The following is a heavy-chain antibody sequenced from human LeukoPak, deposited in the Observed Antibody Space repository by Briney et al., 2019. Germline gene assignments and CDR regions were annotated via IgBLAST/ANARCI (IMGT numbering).Heavy chain of an antibody. D-gene: IGHD6-19*01. J-gene: IGHJ4*02. CDR3: ARLAYSSGWLDY. V-gene: IGHV4-59*01. CDR2: IYHSGST. CDR1: GGSISSYY. Sequence: SETLSLTCTVSGGSISSYYWTWIRQPPGKGLEWIGYIYHSGSTNYNPFLKSRVTISVDTSKNQFSLKLSSVTAADTAVYYCARLAYSSGWLDYWGQGTLVTVSS.